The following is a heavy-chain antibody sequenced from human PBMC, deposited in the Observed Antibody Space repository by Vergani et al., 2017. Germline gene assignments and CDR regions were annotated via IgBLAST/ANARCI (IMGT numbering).Heavy chain of an antibody. J-gene: IGHJ4*02. CDR1: GGSFSGYY. Sequence: QVQLQQWGAGLLKPSETLSLTCAVYGGSFSGYYWSWIRQPPGKGLEWIGEIYHSGSTNYNPSLKSRVTISVDKSKNQFSLKLSSVTAADTAVYYCARRSEYCSSTSCFFFDYWGQGTLVTVSS. CDR3: ARRSEYCSSTSCFFFDY. V-gene: IGHV4-34*01. D-gene: IGHD2-2*01. CDR2: IYHSGST.